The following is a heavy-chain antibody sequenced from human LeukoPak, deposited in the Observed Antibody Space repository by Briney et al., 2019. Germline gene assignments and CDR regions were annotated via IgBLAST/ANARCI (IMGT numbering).Heavy chain of an antibody. V-gene: IGHV4-59*08. CDR2: IYYSGST. CDR1: GGSISSYY. Sequence: SSETLSLTCTVSGGSISSYYWSWIRQPPGKGLEWIGYIYYSGSTNYNPSLKSRVTISVDTSKNQFSLKLSSVTAADTAVYYCARHSGSYSGYYYYMDVWGKGTTVTVSS. J-gene: IGHJ6*03. D-gene: IGHD1-26*01. CDR3: ARHSGSYSGYYYYMDV.